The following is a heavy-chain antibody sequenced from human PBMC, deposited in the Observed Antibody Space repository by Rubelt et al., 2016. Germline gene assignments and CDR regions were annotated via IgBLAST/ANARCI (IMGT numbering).Heavy chain of an antibody. D-gene: IGHD1-26*01. V-gene: IGHV3-30*18. CDR1: GFTVSSNY. CDR3: AKGVNSGSYNYFDS. CDR2: ISYDGSNK. Sequence: VQLVESGGGLVKPGGSLRLSCAASGFTVSSNYMSWVRQAPGKGLEWVAVISYDGSNKYYADSVKGRFTISRDNSKNTLYLQMNSLRADDTAVYSCAKGVNSGSYNYFDSWGQGILVTVSS. J-gene: IGHJ4*02.